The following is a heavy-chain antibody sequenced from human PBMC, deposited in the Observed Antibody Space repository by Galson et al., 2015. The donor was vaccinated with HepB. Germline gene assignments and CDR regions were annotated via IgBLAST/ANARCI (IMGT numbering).Heavy chain of an antibody. V-gene: IGHV3-66*01. Sequence: SLRLSCAASGFTVGSNYMSWVRQAPGKGLEWVSVFKSEGRTFYADSVKGRFTVSGDRSSNTVHLQMNSLRAEDTAVYYCAKYGLRYYYGMDVWGQGTTVTVSS. CDR1: GFTVGSNY. J-gene: IGHJ6*02. CDR3: AKYGLRYYYGMDV. D-gene: IGHD3-9*01. CDR2: FKSEGRT.